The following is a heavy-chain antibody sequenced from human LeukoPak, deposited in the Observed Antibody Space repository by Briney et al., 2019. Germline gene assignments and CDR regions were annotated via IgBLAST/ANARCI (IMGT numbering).Heavy chain of an antibody. V-gene: IGHV3-23*01. CDR1: GFTFSSYA. D-gene: IGHD2-21*02. CDR2: ISGSGGST. CDR3: AKERRRTATSNAFDI. Sequence: GESLKISCAASGFTFSSYAMSWARQAPGKGLEWVSAISGSGGSTYYADSVKGRFTISRDNSKNTLYLQMNSLRAEDTAVYYCAKERRRTATSNAFDIWGQGTMVTVSS. J-gene: IGHJ3*02.